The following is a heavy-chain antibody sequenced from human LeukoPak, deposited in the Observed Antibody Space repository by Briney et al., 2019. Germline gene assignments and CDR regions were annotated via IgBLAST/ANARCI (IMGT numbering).Heavy chain of an antibody. Sequence: GGSLRLSCAASGFTFSSYAIHWVRQAPGKGLEWVSYISSSSSTIYYADSVKGRFTISRDNAKNSLYLQMNSLRAEDTAVYYCARERYQPLPYYYYYMDVWGKGTTVTVSS. V-gene: IGHV3-48*01. J-gene: IGHJ6*03. CDR2: ISSSSSTI. D-gene: IGHD2-2*01. CDR3: ARERYQPLPYYYYYMDV. CDR1: GFTFSSYA.